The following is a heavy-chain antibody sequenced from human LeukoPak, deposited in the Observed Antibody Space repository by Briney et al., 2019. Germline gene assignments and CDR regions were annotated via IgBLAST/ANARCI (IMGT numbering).Heavy chain of an antibody. Sequence: SETLSLTCTVSLDSTTSNFWSWVRQPPGKGLEWIGSIYYSGSTYYNPSLKSRVTISVDTSKNQFSLKLSSVTAADTAVYYCARHRAPRDYYDSSGHFDYWGQGTLVTVSS. CDR1: LDSTTSNF. J-gene: IGHJ4*02. CDR2: IYYSGST. D-gene: IGHD3-22*01. V-gene: IGHV4-39*01. CDR3: ARHRAPRDYYDSSGHFDY.